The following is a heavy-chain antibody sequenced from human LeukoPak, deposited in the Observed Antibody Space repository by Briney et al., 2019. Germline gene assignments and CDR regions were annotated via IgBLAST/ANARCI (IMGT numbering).Heavy chain of an antibody. Sequence: SETLSLACSVYGGSFFGYYWSWIRQPPGEGLEWIRAINHSGSTNYNPSLKSRVTISVDKSKNQFSLKLSSVTAADTAVYYCARIPIYDFWSGYYTADAFDIWGQGTMVTVSS. CDR1: GGSFFGYY. CDR3: ARIPIYDFWSGYYTADAFDI. J-gene: IGHJ3*02. V-gene: IGHV4-34*01. D-gene: IGHD3-3*01. CDR2: INHSGST.